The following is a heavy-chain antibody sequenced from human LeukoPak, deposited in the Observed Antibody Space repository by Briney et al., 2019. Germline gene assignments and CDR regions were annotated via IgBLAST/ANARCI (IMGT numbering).Heavy chain of an antibody. Sequence: GRSLRLSCAASGFSFSDFGMHWVRQAPGKGLEWVAFTSHDGINKDHADSVKGRFTISRDNSKNTLYLQMNSLRAEDTAVYYCATRQMATIRYWGQGTLVTVSS. CDR3: ATRQMATIRY. CDR1: GFSFSDFG. CDR2: TSHDGINK. V-gene: IGHV3-30*03. D-gene: IGHD5-24*01. J-gene: IGHJ4*02.